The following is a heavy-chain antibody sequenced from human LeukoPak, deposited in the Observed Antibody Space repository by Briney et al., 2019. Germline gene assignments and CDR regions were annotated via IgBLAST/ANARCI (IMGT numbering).Heavy chain of an antibody. CDR3: ARDNLYCSSTSCYRFVDY. D-gene: IGHD2-2*02. J-gene: IGHJ4*02. CDR2: INHSGST. Sequence: SETLSLTCAVYGGSFSGYYWSWIRQPPGKGLEWIGEINHSGSTNYNPSLKSRVTISVDTSKNQFSLKLSSVTAADTAVYYCARDNLYCSSTSCYRFVDYWGQGTLVTVSS. V-gene: IGHV4-34*01. CDR1: GGSFSGYY.